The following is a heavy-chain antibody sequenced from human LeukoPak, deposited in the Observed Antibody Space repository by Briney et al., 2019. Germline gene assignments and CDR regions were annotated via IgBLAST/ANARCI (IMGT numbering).Heavy chain of an antibody. CDR1: GYTFTGYY. Sequence: WASVKVSCKASGYTFTGYYMHWVRQAPGQGLEWMGWINPNSGGTNYAQKFQGRVTMTRDTSISTAYMELSRLRSDDTAVYYCARFVPAASGINWFDPWGQGTLVTVSS. CDR3: ARFVPAASGINWFDP. D-gene: IGHD2-2*01. J-gene: IGHJ5*02. V-gene: IGHV1-2*02. CDR2: INPNSGGT.